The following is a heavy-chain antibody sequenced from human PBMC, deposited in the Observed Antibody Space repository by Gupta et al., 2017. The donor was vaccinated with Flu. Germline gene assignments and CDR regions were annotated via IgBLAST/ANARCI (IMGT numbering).Heavy chain of an antibody. V-gene: IGHV3-23*01. CDR1: GLTFSDYA. CDR3: AKDRSGNPAIDY. J-gene: IGHJ4*02. D-gene: IGHD6-13*01. CDR2: FGAGGDRT. Sequence: EVQLLESGGALVQPGGSLRLSCAASGLTFSDYAMNWVRQAPGKGLEWVSTFGAGGDRTYYADSVMGRFTISRDNSKNTVYLQMNSLRGDDTAVYYCAKDRSGNPAIDYWGQGTLVTVSA.